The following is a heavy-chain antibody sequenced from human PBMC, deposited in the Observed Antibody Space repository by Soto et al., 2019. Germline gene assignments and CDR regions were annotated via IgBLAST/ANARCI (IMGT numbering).Heavy chain of an antibody. V-gene: IGHV1-69*13. CDR2: IIPIFGTA. CDR1: GGTFSSYA. CDR3: ARDYYDSSGYLSYFDY. D-gene: IGHD3-22*01. J-gene: IGHJ4*02. Sequence: SVKVSCKASGGTFSSYAISWVRQAPGQGLEWMGGIIPIFGTANYAQKFQGRVTITADESTSTAYMELSSLRSEDTAVYYRARDYYDSSGYLSYFDYWGQGTLVTVSS.